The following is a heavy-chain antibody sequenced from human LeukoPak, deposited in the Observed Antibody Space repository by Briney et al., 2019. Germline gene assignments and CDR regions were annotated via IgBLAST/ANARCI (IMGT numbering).Heavy chain of an antibody. CDR1: GFTISSYA. D-gene: IGHD3-22*01. V-gene: IGHV3-23*01. CDR2: ISGSGGST. J-gene: IGHJ3*02. CDR3: AKDGLTEIVVVPGAFDI. Sequence: GGSLRLSCAASGFTISSYAMSWVRQAPGKGLEWVSAISGSGGSTYYADSVKGRFTISRDNSKNTLYLQMNSLRAEDTAVYYCAKDGLTEIVVVPGAFDIWGQGTMVTVSS.